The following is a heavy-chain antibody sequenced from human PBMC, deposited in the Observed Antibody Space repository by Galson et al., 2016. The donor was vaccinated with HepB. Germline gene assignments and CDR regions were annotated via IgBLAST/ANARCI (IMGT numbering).Heavy chain of an antibody. V-gene: IGHV3-23*01. CDR3: AKLLGSRWYGRAFDV. D-gene: IGHD6-13*01. J-gene: IGHJ3*01. CDR1: GFTFSSYV. CDR2: ISGTGGTT. Sequence: SLRLSCAASGFTFSSYVMSWVRQAPGQGLDWVSAISGTGGTTYYADSVKGRFSISRDNSKNTLYLQMNSLRVEDTAVYYCAKLLGSRWYGRAFDVWGQGTMVTVSS.